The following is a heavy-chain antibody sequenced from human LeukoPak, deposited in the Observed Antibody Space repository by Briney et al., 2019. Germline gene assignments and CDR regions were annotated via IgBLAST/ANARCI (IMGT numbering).Heavy chain of an antibody. J-gene: IGHJ4*02. CDR1: GFTFSSCA. Sequence: PGGSLRLSCAASGFTFSSCAMSWVRQAPGKGLEWVSAISGSGGSTYYADSVKGRFTISRDNSKNTLYPQMNSLRAEDTAVYYCAKDRYYGSGTDGKYYFDYWGQGSQVTVSS. CDR3: AKDRYYGSGTDGKYYFDY. D-gene: IGHD3-10*01. V-gene: IGHV3-23*01. CDR2: ISGSGGST.